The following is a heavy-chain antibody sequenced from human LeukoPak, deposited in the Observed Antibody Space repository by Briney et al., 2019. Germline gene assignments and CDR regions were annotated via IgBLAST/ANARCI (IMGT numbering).Heavy chain of an antibody. V-gene: IGHV3-30*19. Sequence: PGGSLRLSCAASGFTFSSYGMHWVRQAPGKGLEWVAVIWYDGSNKYYADSVKGRFTISRDNSENTLYLQMNTLRAEDTAVYYCARDPVRGVIDYFDDWGQGSLVTVSS. D-gene: IGHD3-10*01. J-gene: IGHJ4*02. CDR1: GFTFSSYG. CDR2: IWYDGSNK. CDR3: ARDPVRGVIDYFDD.